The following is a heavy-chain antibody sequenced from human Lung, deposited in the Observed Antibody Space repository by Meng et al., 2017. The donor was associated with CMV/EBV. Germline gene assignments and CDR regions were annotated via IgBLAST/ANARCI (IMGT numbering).Heavy chain of an antibody. CDR1: GFSFSSYG. D-gene: IGHD1-26*01. J-gene: IGHJ4*02. CDR2: IRFDGGNK. V-gene: IGHV3-30*02. Sequence: QLQLVESGXGVVQPXGSLRLXXXAFGFSFSSYGMHWVRQAPGKGLEWVAFIRFDGGNKEYVDSVKGRFTISRDNSKITLYLQMNSLRTEDTAVYYCAKEGPSGSYRPAAGFFDYWGQGTMVTVSS. CDR3: AKEGPSGSYRPAAGFFDY.